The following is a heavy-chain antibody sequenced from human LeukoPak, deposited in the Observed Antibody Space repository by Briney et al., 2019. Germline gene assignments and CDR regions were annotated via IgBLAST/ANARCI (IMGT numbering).Heavy chain of an antibody. CDR3: ARGARGSGKYWCDY. J-gene: IGHJ4*02. D-gene: IGHD2-8*02. CDR1: GGSINNYY. V-gene: IGHV4-59*01. Sequence: PSETLSLTCTVSGGSINNYYWSWIRQPPGKGLEWIGYIYYSGSTNYNPSLESRVTISVDTSKNQFSLKLTSVTAADTAVYYCARGARGSGKYWCDYWGQGTLVTVSS. CDR2: IYYSGST.